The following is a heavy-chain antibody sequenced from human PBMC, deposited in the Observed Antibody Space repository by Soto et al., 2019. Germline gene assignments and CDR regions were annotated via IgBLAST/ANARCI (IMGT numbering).Heavy chain of an antibody. V-gene: IGHV3-21*01. J-gene: IGHJ5*02. CDR3: ARDMYSSSPEPDINWFDP. CDR1: GFTFSSYS. CDR2: ISSSSSYI. D-gene: IGHD6-6*01. Sequence: GGSLRLSCAASGFTFSSYSMNWVRQAPGKGLEWVSSISSSSSYIYYADSVKGRFTISRDNAKNSLYLQMNSLRAEDTAVYYCARDMYSSSPEPDINWFDPWGQGTLVTVSS.